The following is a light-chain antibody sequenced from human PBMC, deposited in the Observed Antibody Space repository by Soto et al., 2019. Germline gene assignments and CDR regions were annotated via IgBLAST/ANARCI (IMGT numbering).Light chain of an antibody. V-gene: IGLV1-47*01. J-gene: IGLJ1*01. CDR1: SSNIGSNY. Sequence: QSVLTQPPSASGTPGQRVTISCSGSSSNIGSNYVYWYQQLPGTAPKLLIYRNNQWPSGVPDRFSGSKSGTSASLAISGLRSEDEADYYCAAWDDSLSGYVFGTGTKLTVL. CDR2: RNN. CDR3: AAWDDSLSGYV.